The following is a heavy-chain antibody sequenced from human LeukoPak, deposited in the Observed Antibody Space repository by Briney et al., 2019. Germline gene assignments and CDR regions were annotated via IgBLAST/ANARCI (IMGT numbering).Heavy chain of an antibody. J-gene: IGHJ4*02. CDR2: TYYRSKWYN. D-gene: IGHD3-10*01. Sequence: SQTLSLTCAISGDSVSSNSAAWNWIRQSPSRGLEWLGRTYYRSKWYNDYAVSVKSRMTINPDTSKNQFSLQLNSVTPEDTAVYYCARAGTFGELSPEHFDYWGQGTLVTVSS. CDR3: ARAGTFGELSPEHFDY. V-gene: IGHV6-1*01. CDR1: GDSVSSNSAA.